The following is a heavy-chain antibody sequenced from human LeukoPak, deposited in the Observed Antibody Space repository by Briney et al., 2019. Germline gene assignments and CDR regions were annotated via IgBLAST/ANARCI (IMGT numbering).Heavy chain of an antibody. V-gene: IGHV3-9*03. D-gene: IGHD3-3*01. CDR1: GFTFDDYA. J-gene: IGHJ4*02. Sequence: GGSLRLSCAASGFTFDDYAMHWVRQAPGKGLEWVSGISWNSGSIGYADSVKGRFTISRDNAKNSLYLQMNSLRAEDMALYYCARGPSRRYYDFWSGPTYFDYWGQGTLVTVSS. CDR2: ISWNSGSI. CDR3: ARGPSRRYYDFWSGPTYFDY.